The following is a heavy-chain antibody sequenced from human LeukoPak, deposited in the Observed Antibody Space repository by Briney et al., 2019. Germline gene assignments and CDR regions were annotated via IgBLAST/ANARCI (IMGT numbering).Heavy chain of an antibody. CDR1: GDSVSNKSAA. V-gene: IGHV6-1*01. Sequence: SQTLSLTCAISGDSVSNKSAAWNWIRQSPSRGLEWLGRTYYRSKWYNDYAVSVKSRITLSPDTPKNQVSLQLKSVTPEDTATYYCASLITASETGFDSWGQGTLVTVSS. D-gene: IGHD3-22*01. CDR3: ASLITASETGFDS. J-gene: IGHJ4*02. CDR2: TYYRSKWYN.